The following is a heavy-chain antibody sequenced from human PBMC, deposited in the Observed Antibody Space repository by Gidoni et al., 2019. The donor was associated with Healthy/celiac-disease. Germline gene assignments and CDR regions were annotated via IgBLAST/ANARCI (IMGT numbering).Heavy chain of an antibody. CDR2: ISSSSSTI. CDR3: ARDPWDDYYYYGMDV. D-gene: IGHD1-26*01. Sequence: EVQLVESGGGLVQPGGSLRLSCAASGFTFSSYSMTWVRQAPGKGLEWVSYISSSSSTIYYADSVKGLFTISRDNAKNSLYLQMNSLRDEDTAVYYCARDPWDDYYYYGMDVWGQGTTVAVSS. J-gene: IGHJ6*02. CDR1: GFTFSSYS. V-gene: IGHV3-48*02.